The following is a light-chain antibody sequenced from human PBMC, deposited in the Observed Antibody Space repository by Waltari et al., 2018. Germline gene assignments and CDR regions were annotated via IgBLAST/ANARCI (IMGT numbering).Light chain of an antibody. CDR2: EVS. Sequence: QSALTQPASVSGSPGQSITISCTGTDSDVGAFNYVSSYQQHTAKVPKLMIDEVSNRPAWVYPRFAGSKSGNTASLTISGLQAEDEAEYYCSSYTSGSLWVFGGGTKLTVL. CDR3: SSYTSGSLWV. J-gene: IGLJ3*02. V-gene: IGLV2-14*01. CDR1: DSDVGAFNY.